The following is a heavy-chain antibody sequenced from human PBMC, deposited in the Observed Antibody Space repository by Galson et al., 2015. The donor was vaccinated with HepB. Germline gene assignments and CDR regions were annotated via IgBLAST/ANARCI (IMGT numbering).Heavy chain of an antibody. V-gene: IGHV3-53*04. D-gene: IGHD3-22*01. CDR3: ARGPRYYYDSSGPGYFDY. CDR1: GFTVSSNY. CDR2: IYSGTST. Sequence: SLRLSCAASGFTVSSNYMSWVRQAPGKGLEWVSIIYSGTSTYYADSVRGRFTISRHNFKNTLYIQMNSLRAEDTAVYYCARGPRYYYDSSGPGYFDYWGQGTLVTVSS. J-gene: IGHJ4*02.